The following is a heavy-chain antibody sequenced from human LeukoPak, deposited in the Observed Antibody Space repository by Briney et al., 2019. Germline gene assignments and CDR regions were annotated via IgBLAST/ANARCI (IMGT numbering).Heavy chain of an antibody. CDR2: ISTSGST. J-gene: IGHJ4*02. V-gene: IGHV4-4*07. CDR3: ARGALYPDH. Sequence: PSETLSLTCTVSGASISSYYWSWIRQPAGKGLEWIGRISTSGSTNYNPSLKTRVTISVDKSKNQFSLKLSSVTAADTAVFYCARGALYPDHWGQGTLVTVSS. D-gene: IGHD2-15*01. CDR1: GASISSYY.